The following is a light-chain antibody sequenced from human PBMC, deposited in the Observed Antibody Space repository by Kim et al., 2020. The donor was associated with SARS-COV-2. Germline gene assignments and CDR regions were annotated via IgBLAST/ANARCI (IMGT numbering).Light chain of an antibody. V-gene: IGLV7-43*01. CDR2: STS. CDR1: TGAVTSSYY. Sequence: PVWTYTLTCAAHTGAVTSSYYPNWLPQKPGHAPSPLIYSTSHKHAWTPARFSGSLLGGKAALTLSGVQPEDESEYYCLLYYGGARVFGGGTQLTVL. CDR3: LLYYGGARV. J-gene: IGLJ3*02.